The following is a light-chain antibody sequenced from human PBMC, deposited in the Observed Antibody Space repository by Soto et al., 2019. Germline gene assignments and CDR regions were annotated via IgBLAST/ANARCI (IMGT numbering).Light chain of an antibody. V-gene: IGLV1-40*01. CDR3: QSYDRSLRGVV. CDR1: SSNIGAGYD. J-gene: IGLJ7*01. CDR2: GND. Sequence: QAVVTQPPSVSGAPGQAVTFSCTGTSSNIGAGYDVHWYQHLPGTAPKLLIYGNDKRPSGVADRFSGSRSGTSASLAITGLQPDDEADYYCQSYDRSLRGVVFGGGTQLTVL.